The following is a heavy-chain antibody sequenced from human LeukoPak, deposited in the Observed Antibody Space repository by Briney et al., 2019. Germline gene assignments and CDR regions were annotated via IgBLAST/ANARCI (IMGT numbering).Heavy chain of an antibody. CDR3: ARTDSYQLLLISYLFDF. V-gene: IGHV3-7*01. Sequence: GGSLRLSCAASGFTFSDYWMSWVRQAPGKGLEWVANIKQDGSEKYYVDSVKGRYTISRDNAKNSLYLQMNSLRAEDTAVYYCARTDSYQLLLISYLFDFWGQGTLVTVSS. CDR1: GFTFSDYW. CDR2: IKQDGSEK. J-gene: IGHJ4*02. D-gene: IGHD2-15*01.